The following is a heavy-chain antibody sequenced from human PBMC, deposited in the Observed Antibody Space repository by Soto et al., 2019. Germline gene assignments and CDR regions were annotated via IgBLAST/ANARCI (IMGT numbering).Heavy chain of an antibody. D-gene: IGHD3-3*01. Sequence: QVQLVQSGAEEKKPGASVKVSCKASGYTFTSYAMHWVRQAPGQRLEWMGWINAGNGNTKYSQKFQGRVTITRHTSASTAYMEPSSQRSEDTAVYYCARLRITIFGVARYGMDVWGQGTTVTVSS. CDR3: ARLRITIFGVARYGMDV. CDR2: INAGNGNT. CDR1: GYTFTSYA. J-gene: IGHJ6*02. V-gene: IGHV1-3*05.